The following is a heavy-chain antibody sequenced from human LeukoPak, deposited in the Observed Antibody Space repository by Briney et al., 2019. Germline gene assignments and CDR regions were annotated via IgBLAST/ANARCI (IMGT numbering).Heavy chain of an antibody. J-gene: IGHJ4*02. Sequence: SETLSLTCSVSGGSISNNIYYWGWIRQPPGKGLEWIGNIYYSGSTYYNPSLKSRVTISVDTSKNQFSLKLSSVTAADTAVYYCARRGSGWYYFDYWGQGTLVTVSS. CDR3: ARRGSGWYYFDY. CDR1: GGSISNNIYY. D-gene: IGHD6-19*01. CDR2: IYYSGST. V-gene: IGHV4-39*01.